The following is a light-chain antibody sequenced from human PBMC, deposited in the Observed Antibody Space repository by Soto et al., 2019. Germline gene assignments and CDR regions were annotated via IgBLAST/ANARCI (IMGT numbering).Light chain of an antibody. Sequence: DIQMTQSPSSLSAFVGDSVTVTCRASQPIGTSLHWYQQKAGKAPKVLSSAATKLQSGVPSRFSGSGSGTDFTLAISNLQPEDSATNYCQQGYNTVWTCGRGTKVELK. CDR2: AAT. V-gene: IGKV1-39*01. J-gene: IGKJ1*01. CDR3: QQGYNTVWT. CDR1: QPIGTS.